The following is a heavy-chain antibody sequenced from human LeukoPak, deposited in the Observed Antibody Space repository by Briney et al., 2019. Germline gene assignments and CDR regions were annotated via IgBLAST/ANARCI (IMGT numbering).Heavy chain of an antibody. V-gene: IGHV1-24*01. CDR1: GYTLTELS. CDR3: ATSKTLRGVIVFDY. Sequence: ASVKVSCKVSGYTLTELSMHWVRQAPGKGLEWMGGFDPEDGETIYAQKFQGRVTMTEDTSTDTAYMELSSLRSEDTAVYYCATSKTLRGVIVFDYWGQGTLVTVSS. J-gene: IGHJ4*02. CDR2: FDPEDGET. D-gene: IGHD3-10*01.